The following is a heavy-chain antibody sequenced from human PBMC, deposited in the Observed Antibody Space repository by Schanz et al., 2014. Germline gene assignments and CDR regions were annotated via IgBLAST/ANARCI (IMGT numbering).Heavy chain of an antibody. CDR1: GFTVTSYY. V-gene: IGHV3-53*01. CDR3: AAGGGFLIDY. J-gene: IGHJ4*02. CDR2: IYSGDNT. D-gene: IGHD2-15*01. Sequence: EMQLVESGGGLIQPGGSLRLSCAASGFTVTSYYMSWVRQAPGKGLEWVSVIYSGDNTYYADSVKGRFTISRDNSKNTVYLQMNSLRAEDTAVYYCAAGGGFLIDYWGQGTLVTVSS.